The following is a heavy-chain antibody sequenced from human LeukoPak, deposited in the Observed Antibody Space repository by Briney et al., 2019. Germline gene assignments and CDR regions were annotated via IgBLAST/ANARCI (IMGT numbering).Heavy chain of an antibody. CDR1: GGSISSGSYY. V-gene: IGHV4-61*02. CDR2: IYTSGST. J-gene: IGHJ4*02. Sequence: SETLSLTCTVSGGSISSGSYYWSWIRRPAGKGLEWIGRIYTSGSTNYNPSLKSRVTISVDTSKNQFSLKLSSVTAADTAVYYCARSYYYDSSGYYADSPFDYWGQGTLVTVSS. CDR3: ARSYYYDSSGYYADSPFDY. D-gene: IGHD3-22*01.